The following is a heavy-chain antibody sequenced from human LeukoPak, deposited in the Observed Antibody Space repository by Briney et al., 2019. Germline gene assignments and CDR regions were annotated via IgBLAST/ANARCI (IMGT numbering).Heavy chain of an antibody. CDR3: SRDGGQGDQSAFDI. Sequence: PGGSLRLSCTASGFTFSDYILDWVRQAPGKGLEWVGRIRRKRNGYTTEFAASVKGRFTISRDDSENSLYLHMNNLGTEDTAVYYCSRDGGQGDQSAFDIWGQGTMVTVS. CDR2: IRRKRNGYTT. J-gene: IGHJ3*02. CDR1: GFTFSDYI. D-gene: IGHD3-16*01. V-gene: IGHV3-72*01.